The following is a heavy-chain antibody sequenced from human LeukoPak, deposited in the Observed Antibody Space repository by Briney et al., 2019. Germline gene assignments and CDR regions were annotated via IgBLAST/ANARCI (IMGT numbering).Heavy chain of an antibody. CDR2: ISWNSGSI. Sequence: GGSLRLSCAASGFTFDDYAMHWVRQAPGKGLEWVSGISWNSGSIGYADSVKGRFTISRNNAKNSLYLQMNSLRAEDTALYYCAKDSMVRGVPVYFDYWGQGTLVTVSS. D-gene: IGHD3-10*01. CDR1: GFTFDDYA. V-gene: IGHV3-9*01. CDR3: AKDSMVRGVPVYFDY. J-gene: IGHJ4*02.